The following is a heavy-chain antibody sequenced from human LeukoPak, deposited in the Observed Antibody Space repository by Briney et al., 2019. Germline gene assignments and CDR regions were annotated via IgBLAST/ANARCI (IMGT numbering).Heavy chain of an antibody. CDR2: ISGSGGST. CDR3: AKEYDSQAFDS. J-gene: IGHJ4*02. V-gene: IGHV3-23*01. Sequence: PGGSLRLSCAASGFTFSRYAMSWVRQAPGRGLEWVSAISGSGGSTYYADSMNDRFTISRDNSKNTLYLQMNSLRAEDTAVYYCAKEYDSQAFDSWGQGTLVTVSS. D-gene: IGHD3-22*01. CDR1: GFTFSRYA.